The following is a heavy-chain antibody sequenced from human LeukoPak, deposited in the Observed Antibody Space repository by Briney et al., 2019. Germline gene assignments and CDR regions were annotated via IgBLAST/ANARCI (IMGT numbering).Heavy chain of an antibody. D-gene: IGHD2-2*01. CDR3: AASTYPLLLSDYFDP. J-gene: IGHJ5*02. V-gene: IGHV1-18*04. CDR1: GYTFTSYG. Sequence: ASVKVSCKASGYTFTSYGISWVRQAPGQGLEWMGWISAYNGNTNYAQKLQGRVTMTTDTSTSTAYMELRSLRSDDTAVYYCAASTYPLLLSDYFDPWGQGTLVTVSS. CDR2: ISAYNGNT.